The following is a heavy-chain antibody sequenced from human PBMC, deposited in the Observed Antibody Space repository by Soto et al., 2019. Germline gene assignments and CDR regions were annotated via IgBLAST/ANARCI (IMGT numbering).Heavy chain of an antibody. Sequence: SETLSLTCAVSGGSISSSYWWSWVRQPPGKGLEWMGEIYHSGSTNYNPSLKSRVTISVDKSKNQFSLKLSSVTAADTAVYYCARDYYYDSSGPFDNWGQGTLVTVS. CDR2: IYHSGST. CDR1: GGSISSSYW. V-gene: IGHV4-4*02. J-gene: IGHJ4*02. D-gene: IGHD3-22*01. CDR3: ARDYYYDSSGPFDN.